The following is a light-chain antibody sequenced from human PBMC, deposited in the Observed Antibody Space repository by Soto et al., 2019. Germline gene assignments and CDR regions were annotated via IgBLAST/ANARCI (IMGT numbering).Light chain of an antibody. V-gene: IGKV1-33*01. CDR2: GAS. Sequence: DIQMTQSPSSLSASVGDRVTISCQASQDISNYLNWYQQKPGQAPRLLIYGASNFETGVPSRFSGSGSGIDFTFTISSLQPEDIATYYCQQYDNLPFTFGPGTKVHIK. CDR1: QDISNY. J-gene: IGKJ3*01. CDR3: QQYDNLPFT.